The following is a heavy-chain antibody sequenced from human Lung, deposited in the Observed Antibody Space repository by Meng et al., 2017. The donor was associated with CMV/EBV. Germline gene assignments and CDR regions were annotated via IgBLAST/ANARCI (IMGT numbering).Heavy chain of an antibody. V-gene: IGHV4-4*02. CDR1: AGSSSRSNR. Sequence: QASGSGTGWPSLVHARMCAFSAGSSSRSNRWSWVRHPPGKGREWIGEIYHSGSTNYNPSLTSRVIISVDKSKNQFSLKLSSVTAADTAVYYCARVVTALWGYYFDYWGQGTLVTVSS. CDR2: IYHSGST. J-gene: IGHJ4*02. D-gene: IGHD2-21*02. CDR3: ARVVTALWGYYFDY.